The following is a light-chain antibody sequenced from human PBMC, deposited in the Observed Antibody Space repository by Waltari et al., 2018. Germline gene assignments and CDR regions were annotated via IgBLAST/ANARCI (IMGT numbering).Light chain of an antibody. CDR3: TSYTSSTTLV. Sequence: QSALTQPRSVSGSPGQSVTISCTGTSSDVGGYKYVSWHQQHPGKPPKLIIFDVSERPSGVPDRFSGSKSGNTASLTISGLQAEDEGDYYCTSYTSSTTLVFGGGTKLTVL. CDR1: SSDVGGYKY. CDR2: DVS. J-gene: IGLJ2*01. V-gene: IGLV2-11*01.